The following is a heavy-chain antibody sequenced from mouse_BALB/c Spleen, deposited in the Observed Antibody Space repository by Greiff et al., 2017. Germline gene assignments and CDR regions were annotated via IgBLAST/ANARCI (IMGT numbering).Heavy chain of an antibody. V-gene: IGHV1-82*01. Sequence: QVQLQQSGPELVKPGASVKISCKASGYAFSSSWMNWVKQRPGQGLEWIGRIYPGDGDTNYNGKFKGKATLTADKSSSTAYMQLSSLTSVDSAVYFCARGKGYDLYYFDYWGQGTTLTVSS. CDR1: GYAFSSSW. J-gene: IGHJ2*01. D-gene: IGHD2-2*01. CDR3: ARGKGYDLYYFDY. CDR2: IYPGDGDT.